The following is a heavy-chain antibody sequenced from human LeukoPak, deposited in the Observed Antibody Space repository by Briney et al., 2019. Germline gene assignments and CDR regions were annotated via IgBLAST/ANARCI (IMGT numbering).Heavy chain of an antibody. CDR2: LSYSGST. CDR1: GGSVSSSSYY. J-gene: IGHJ4*02. V-gene: IGHV4-61*01. Sequence: SGTLSLTCTVSGGSVSSSSYYWSWIRQPPGKGLEWIGYLSYSGSTNYNPSLKSRVSISVDTSKNQFSLKLSSVTAADSAVYYCVRYPHCSSTDCYVTWGQGTLVIVPA. CDR3: VRYPHCSSTDCYVT. D-gene: IGHD2-2*01.